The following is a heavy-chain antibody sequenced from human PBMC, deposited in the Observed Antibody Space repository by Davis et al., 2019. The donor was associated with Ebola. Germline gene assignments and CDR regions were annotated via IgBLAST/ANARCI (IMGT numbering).Heavy chain of an antibody. D-gene: IGHD3-22*01. CDR1: GFTFSSYS. Sequence: GGSLRLSCAASGFTFSSYSMNWVRQAPGKGLEWVSSISSSSSYIYYAGSVKGRFTISRDNAKNSLYLQMNSLRAEDTAVYYCHPITMIDYWGQGTLVTVSS. J-gene: IGHJ4*02. V-gene: IGHV3-21*01. CDR3: HPITMIDY. CDR2: ISSSSSYI.